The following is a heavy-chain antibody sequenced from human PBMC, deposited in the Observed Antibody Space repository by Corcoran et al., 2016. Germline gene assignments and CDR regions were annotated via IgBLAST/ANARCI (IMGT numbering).Heavy chain of an antibody. CDR3: TRGRSSGWYEDDAFDI. D-gene: IGHD6-19*01. J-gene: IGHJ3*02. CDR2: IRSKAYGGTT. Sequence: EVQLVESGGGLVKPGRSLRLSCTASGFTFGDYAMSWFRQAPGKGLEWVGFIRSKAYGGTTEYAASVKGRFTISRDDSKSIAYLQMNSLKTEDTAVYYCTRGRSSGWYEDDAFDIWGQGTMVTVSS. CDR1: GFTFGDYA. V-gene: IGHV3-49*05.